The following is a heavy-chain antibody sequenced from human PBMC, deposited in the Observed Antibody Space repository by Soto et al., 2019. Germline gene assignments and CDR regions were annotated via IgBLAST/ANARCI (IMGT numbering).Heavy chain of an antibody. Sequence: QLQLQESGPGLVKPSETLSLTCTVSGASVSSSSNYWGWIRQPPGKGLEWIGSVHNGGSTYYSPSLKSRVTISADTSKNQFSLNLSSVTAADTAVYSCARGLSSPSATGVWGQGTLVTVSS. CDR3: ARGLSSPSATGV. V-gene: IGHV4-39*01. CDR1: GASVSSSSNY. D-gene: IGHD6-6*01. CDR2: VHNGGST. J-gene: IGHJ4*02.